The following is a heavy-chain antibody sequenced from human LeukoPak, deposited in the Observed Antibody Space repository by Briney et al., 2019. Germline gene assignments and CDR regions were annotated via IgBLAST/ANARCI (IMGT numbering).Heavy chain of an antibody. V-gene: IGHV1-18*01. Sequence: GASVKVSCKASGYTFTSYGISWVRQAPGQGLEWMGWISAYNGNTNYAQKHQGRVTMTTDTSTSTAYMELRSLRSDDTAVYYCARFHSSGWFYYFDYWGQGTLVTVSS. J-gene: IGHJ4*02. CDR2: ISAYNGNT. CDR1: GYTFTSYG. CDR3: ARFHSSGWFYYFDY. D-gene: IGHD6-19*01.